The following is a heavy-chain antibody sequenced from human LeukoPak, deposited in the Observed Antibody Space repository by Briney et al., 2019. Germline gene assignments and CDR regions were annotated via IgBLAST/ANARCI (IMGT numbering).Heavy chain of an antibody. D-gene: IGHD2-8*01. CDR1: GFPFNMFG. CDR2: LSRGGGST. V-gene: IGHV3-23*01. CDR3: AKEQRIRHCSEGVCMEGYYFDY. Sequence: GGSLRLSCTGSGFPFNMFGIHWVRHAPGQGLDGVSGLSRGGGSTNYADSVKGRFTISRDYSKNMVFLQMNSLRPEDTAVYYCAKEQRIRHCSEGVCMEGYYFDYWGQGSLVTVSS. J-gene: IGHJ4*02.